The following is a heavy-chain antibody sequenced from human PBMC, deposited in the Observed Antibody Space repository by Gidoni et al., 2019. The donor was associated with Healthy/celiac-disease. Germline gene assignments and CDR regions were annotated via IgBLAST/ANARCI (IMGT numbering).Heavy chain of an antibody. CDR2: IFSNDEK. J-gene: IGHJ6*02. Sequence: QVTLKESGPVLVKPTETLTLTCTVSGFSLSNARMGVRWIRQPPGKALEWLAHIFSNDEKSYSTSLKSRLTISKDTSKSQVVLTMTNMDPVDTATYYCARIMADYGDYLTSNYYYYYGMDVWGQGTTVTVSS. CDR1: GFSLSNARMG. CDR3: ARIMADYGDYLTSNYYYYYGMDV. V-gene: IGHV2-26*01. D-gene: IGHD4-17*01.